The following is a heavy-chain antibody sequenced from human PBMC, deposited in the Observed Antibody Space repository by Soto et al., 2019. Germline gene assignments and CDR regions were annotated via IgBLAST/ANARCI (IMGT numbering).Heavy chain of an antibody. V-gene: IGHV3-53*01. CDR1: GLIVNNNY. J-gene: IGHJ3*02. CDR3: AKDLPPDAFDI. Sequence: GGSLRLSCAASGLIVNNNYMSWVRQAPGKGLEWVSVIYRGSSSTYYADSVKGRFTISRDDSKNTVFLHMNSLRGEDTAVYYCAKDLPPDAFDIWGQGTMVTVSS. CDR2: IYRGSSST.